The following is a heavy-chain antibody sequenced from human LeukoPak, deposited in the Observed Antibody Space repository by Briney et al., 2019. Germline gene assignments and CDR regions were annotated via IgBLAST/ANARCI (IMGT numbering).Heavy chain of an antibody. Sequence: SVKVSCKASGGTFISYVISWVRQAPGQGLEWMGGIIPIFGTANYAQKFQGRVTITADESTSTAYMELSSLRSEDTAVYYCGVGGGNNNWNHLRFNWFDPWGQGTLVTVSS. J-gene: IGHJ5*02. V-gene: IGHV1-69*13. CDR1: GGTFISYV. CDR3: GVGGGNNNWNHLRFNWFDP. CDR2: IIPIFGTA. D-gene: IGHD1-1*01.